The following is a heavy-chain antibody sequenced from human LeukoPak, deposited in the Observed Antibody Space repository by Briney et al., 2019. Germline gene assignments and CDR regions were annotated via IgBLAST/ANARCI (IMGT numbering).Heavy chain of an antibody. CDR3: ARENYYDSRRGAFDI. CDR1: GFTFTNYW. D-gene: IGHD3-22*01. CDR2: VLSDGSRI. Sequence: GGSLRLSCAASGFTFTNYWMHWVRQAPGKGLVWVSRVLSDGSRISYADSVKGRFTISRDNAKNTLYLQMNGLRAEDTAVYYCARENYYDSRRGAFDIWGQGTMVTVSS. V-gene: IGHV3-74*01. J-gene: IGHJ3*02.